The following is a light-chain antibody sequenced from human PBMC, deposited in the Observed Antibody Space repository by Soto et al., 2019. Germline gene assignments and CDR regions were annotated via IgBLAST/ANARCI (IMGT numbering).Light chain of an antibody. CDR3: QRYSSSPTCT. CDR2: GAS. Sequence: EIVLTQSPGTLSLSPGERATLSCRASQSISSNYLAWYQQKPGQAPRLLIYGASSRATGIPDRFSVSGSGTDFTLTISSMEPEDFAVYYCQRYSSSPTCTFGQGTKVEVK. J-gene: IGKJ1*01. CDR1: QSISSNY. V-gene: IGKV3-20*01.